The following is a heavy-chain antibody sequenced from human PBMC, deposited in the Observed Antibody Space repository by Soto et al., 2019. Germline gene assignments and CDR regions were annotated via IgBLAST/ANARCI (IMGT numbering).Heavy chain of an antibody. Sequence: QVQLVQSGAEVKKPGSSVKVSCKASGGTFSSYAISWVRQAPGQGLEWMGGIIPIFGTANYAQKFQGRVTITADESTSTAYMELSSLRSEDTAVYYCARGNEGLTTVTTLINWFDPWGQGTLVTVSS. V-gene: IGHV1-69*01. CDR1: GGTFSSYA. D-gene: IGHD4-4*01. CDR2: IIPIFGTA. CDR3: ARGNEGLTTVTTLINWFDP. J-gene: IGHJ5*02.